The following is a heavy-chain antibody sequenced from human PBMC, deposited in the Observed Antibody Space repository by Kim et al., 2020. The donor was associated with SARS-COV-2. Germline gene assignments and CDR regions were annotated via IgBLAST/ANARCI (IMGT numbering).Heavy chain of an antibody. V-gene: IGHV3-15*01. J-gene: IGHJ4*02. Sequence: APVKGRFTNSRDNSKNTLYLQMNSLKTEDTAVYYCTTDAQLWIQLWSFFDYWGQGTLVTVSS. D-gene: IGHD5-18*01. CDR3: TTDAQLWIQLWSFFDY.